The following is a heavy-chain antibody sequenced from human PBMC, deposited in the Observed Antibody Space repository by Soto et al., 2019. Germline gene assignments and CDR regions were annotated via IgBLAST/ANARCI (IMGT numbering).Heavy chain of an antibody. D-gene: IGHD3-10*01. Sequence: PGGFLRLSCAASGFTFSSYAMNWVRQAPGKGLEWVSSISGGGSAYYADSVKGRFTISRDTSKNTVYLQMNSLRAEDTAVYYCAKPLSGMLRGNFDSWGQGTPVTVSS. CDR1: GFTFSSYA. CDR3: AKPLSGMLRGNFDS. CDR2: ISGGGSA. V-gene: IGHV3-23*01. J-gene: IGHJ4*02.